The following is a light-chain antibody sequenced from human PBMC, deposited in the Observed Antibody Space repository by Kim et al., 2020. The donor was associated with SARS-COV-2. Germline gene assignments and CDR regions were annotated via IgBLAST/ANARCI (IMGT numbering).Light chain of an antibody. CDR1: SSNIGTGYD. J-gene: IGLJ3*02. CDR2: GNT. V-gene: IGLV1-40*01. CDR3: QSYDSTLSAWV. Sequence: QRVTISCTGRSSNIGTGYDVHWYQQLPGTAPKLLIYGNTNRPSGVPDRFSGSKSGTSASLAITGLQAEDEAEYYCQSYDSTLSAWVFGGGTKLTVL.